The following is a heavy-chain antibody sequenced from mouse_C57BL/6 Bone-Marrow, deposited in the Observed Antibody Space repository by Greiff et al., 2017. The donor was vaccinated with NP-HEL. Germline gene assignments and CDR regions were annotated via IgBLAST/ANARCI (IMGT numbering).Heavy chain of an antibody. D-gene: IGHD1-1*01. CDR1: GFSLTSYG. CDR3: AKNLLYYYGSSYWYFDV. J-gene: IGHJ1*03. CDR2: IWRGGST. V-gene: IGHV2-5*01. Sequence: VQVVESGPGLVQPSQSLSITCTVSGFSLTSYGVHWVRQSPGKGLEWLGVIWRGGSTDYNAAFMSRLSITKDNSKSQVFFKMNSLQADDTAIYYCAKNLLYYYGSSYWYFDVWGTGTTVTVSS.